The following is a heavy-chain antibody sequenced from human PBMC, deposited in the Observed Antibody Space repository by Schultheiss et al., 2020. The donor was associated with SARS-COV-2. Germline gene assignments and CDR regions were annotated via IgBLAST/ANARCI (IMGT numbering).Heavy chain of an antibody. J-gene: IGHJ6*02. D-gene: IGHD1-26*01. CDR3: ARAIVGATTGYYYGMDV. Sequence: SETLSLTCTVSGGSISSSSYYWGWIRQPPGKGLEWIGSIYYSGSTNYNPSLKSRVTISVDTSKNQFSLKLSSVTAADTAVYYCARAIVGATTGYYYGMDVWGQGTTVTVSS. V-gene: IGHV4-39*07. CDR1: GGSISSSSYY. CDR2: IYYSGST.